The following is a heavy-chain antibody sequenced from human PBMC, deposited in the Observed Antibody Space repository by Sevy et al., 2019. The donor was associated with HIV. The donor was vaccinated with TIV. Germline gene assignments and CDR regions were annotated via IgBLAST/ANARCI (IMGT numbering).Heavy chain of an antibody. CDR3: ARDLNSGWANYYYYGMDV. D-gene: IGHD1-26*01. V-gene: IGHV3-30*01. J-gene: IGHJ6*02. CDR2: ISYDGSNK. Sequence: GGSLRLSCAASGFTFINHAMHWVRQAPGKGLEWVTVISYDGSNKYYADSVKGRFTISRDTAKSTVYLQMDSLRAEDTAVYYCARDLNSGWANYYYYGMDVWGQGTTVTVSS. CDR1: GFTFINHA.